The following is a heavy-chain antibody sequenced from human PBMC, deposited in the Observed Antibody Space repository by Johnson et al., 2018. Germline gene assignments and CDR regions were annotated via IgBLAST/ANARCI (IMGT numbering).Heavy chain of an antibody. CDR3: ARGVRGTYYAGSFQH. J-gene: IGHJ1*01. CDR2: ISGSGGST. CDR1: GFTFSSYA. Sequence: VQLVQSGGGVVQPGRSLRLSCAASGFTFSSYAMSWVRQAPGKGLEWVSAISGSGGSTYYADSVKGRFTISRDNSKNTLYLQMNSLRAEGTAVYYWARGVRGTYYAGSFQHWGQGTLVTVSS. V-gene: IGHV3-23*04. D-gene: IGHD1-26*01.